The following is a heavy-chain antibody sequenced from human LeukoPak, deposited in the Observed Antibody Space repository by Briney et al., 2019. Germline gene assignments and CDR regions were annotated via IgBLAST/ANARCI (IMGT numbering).Heavy chain of an antibody. CDR3: ARHNYDSSGYNWFDP. V-gene: IGHV4-39*01. CDR2: IYYSGST. J-gene: IGHJ5*02. D-gene: IGHD3-22*01. Sequence: KASETLSLTCTVSGGSISSSSYYWGWIRQPPGKGLEWIGSIYYSGSTYYNPSLKSRVTISVDTSKNQFSLKLSSVTAADTAVYYCARHNYDSSGYNWFDPWGQGTLVTVSS. CDR1: GGSISSSSYY.